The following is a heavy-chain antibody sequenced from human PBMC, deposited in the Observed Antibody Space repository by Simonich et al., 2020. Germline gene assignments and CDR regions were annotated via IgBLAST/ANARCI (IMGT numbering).Heavy chain of an antibody. Sequence: QVQLQESGPGLVKPSETLSLTCTVSGGSISSYSWSWIRQPPGKGLEWIGYIYYSGSTNYNPSLKSRVTIAVDTSKNQFSLKLSSVTAADTAVYYCARGGLYFDYWGQGTLVTVSS. CDR1: GGSISSYS. J-gene: IGHJ4*02. D-gene: IGHD2-15*01. CDR3: ARGGLYFDY. V-gene: IGHV4-59*01. CDR2: IYYSGST.